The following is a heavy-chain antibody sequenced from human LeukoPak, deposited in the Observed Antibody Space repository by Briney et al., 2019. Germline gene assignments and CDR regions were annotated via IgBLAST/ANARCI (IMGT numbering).Heavy chain of an antibody. Sequence: ASVKVSCKASGYTFTSYYMHWVRQAPGQGLEWMGIINPSGGSTSYAQKFQGRVTMTRDTSTSTVYMELSSLRSEDTAVYYCAREDYYDSSGYYQDDYWGQGTLSPSPQ. J-gene: IGHJ4*02. V-gene: IGHV1-46*01. D-gene: IGHD3-22*01. CDR1: GYTFTSYY. CDR2: INPSGGST. CDR3: AREDYYDSSGYYQDDY.